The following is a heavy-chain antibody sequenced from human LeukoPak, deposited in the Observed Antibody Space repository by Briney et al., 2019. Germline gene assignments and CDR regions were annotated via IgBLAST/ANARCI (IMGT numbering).Heavy chain of an antibody. J-gene: IGHJ4*02. Sequence: KPSETLSLTCTVSGGSISSYYWSWIRQPPGKGLEWIGYIYYSGSTNYNPSLKSRVTISVDTSKNQFSLKLSSVTAADTAVYYCARHRGSGSYIDYWGQGTLATVSS. V-gene: IGHV4-59*08. CDR2: IYYSGST. CDR3: ARHRGSGSYIDY. CDR1: GGSISSYY. D-gene: IGHD1-26*01.